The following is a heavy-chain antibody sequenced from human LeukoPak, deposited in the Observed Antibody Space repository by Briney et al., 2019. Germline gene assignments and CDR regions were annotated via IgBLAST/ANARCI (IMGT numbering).Heavy chain of an antibody. J-gene: IGHJ4*02. CDR1: GHSFTTYG. D-gene: IGHD5-18*01. CDR2: ISTYNGNT. CDR3: ARDLLPGRIQLWLGLSY. V-gene: IGHV1-18*01. Sequence: ASVKVSCKASGHSFTTYGISWVRQAPGQGLEWMGWISTYNGNTNYAQKLQGRVTMTTDTSTSTAYMELRSLRSDDTAVYYCARDLLPGRIQLWLGLSYWGQGTLVTVSS.